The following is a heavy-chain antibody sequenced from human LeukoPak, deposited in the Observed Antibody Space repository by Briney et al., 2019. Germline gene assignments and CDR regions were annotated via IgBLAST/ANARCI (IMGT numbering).Heavy chain of an antibody. CDR1: GGSFSGYY. Sequence: PSETLSLICAVYGGSFSGYYWSWIRQPPGKGLEGIGEINHSGSTNYNPSLKSRVTISVDTSKNQFSLKLSSVTAADTAVYYCARVSFSIRWFDPWGQGTLVTVSS. D-gene: IGHD4-17*01. CDR2: INHSGST. V-gene: IGHV4-34*01. J-gene: IGHJ5*02. CDR3: ARVSFSIRWFDP.